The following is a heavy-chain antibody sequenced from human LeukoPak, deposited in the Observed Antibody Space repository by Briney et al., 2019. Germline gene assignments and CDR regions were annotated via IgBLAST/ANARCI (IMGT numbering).Heavy chain of an antibody. CDR2: IYTTGTT. CDR3: ARDWGGIVSTSGDF. D-gene: IGHD1-26*01. J-gene: IGHJ4*02. V-gene: IGHV4-61*02. Sequence: SQTLSLTCIVSGGSISSGGFYWSWIRQPAGKGLEWIGRIYTTGTTNYNPSLKSRVTISMDTSKSQFSLKLSSVTAADTAVYYCARDWGGIVSTSGDFWGQGTLVTVSS. CDR1: GGSISSGGFY.